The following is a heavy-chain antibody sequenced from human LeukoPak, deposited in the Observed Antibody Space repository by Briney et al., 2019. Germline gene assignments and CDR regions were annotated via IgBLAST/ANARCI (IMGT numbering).Heavy chain of an antibody. V-gene: IGHV3-15*01. Sequence: NPGGSLRLSCEASGFTFTDAWMSWVRQVPGKGLEWVGRIKTKTDGETTDYAAAVTGRFTISRDDSKNTVYLQMNSLTSDDTGVYYCTTARVGYWGQGTLVTVSS. CDR1: GFTFTDAW. CDR3: TTARVGY. J-gene: IGHJ4*02. CDR2: IKTKTDGETT.